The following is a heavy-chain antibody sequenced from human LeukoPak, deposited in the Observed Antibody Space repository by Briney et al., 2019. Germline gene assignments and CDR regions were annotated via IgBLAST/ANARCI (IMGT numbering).Heavy chain of an antibody. Sequence: GGSLRLSCAASGLTFSIYGWHCVRQAPGKGLVWVAVISNDGRNQHYADSVRGRFTISRDDSKTTVYLEMNSLRVEDTALYYCARDGSGRDIDFWGQGTLVTVSS. CDR2: ISNDGRNQ. J-gene: IGHJ4*02. D-gene: IGHD1-26*01. CDR1: GLTFSIYG. CDR3: ARDGSGRDIDF. V-gene: IGHV3-33*01.